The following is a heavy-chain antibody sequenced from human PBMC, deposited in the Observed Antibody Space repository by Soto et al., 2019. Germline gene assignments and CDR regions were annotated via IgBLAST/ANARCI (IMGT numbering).Heavy chain of an antibody. Sequence: AILSLTFAVCGVSISSRKWGNWVRLPPGKGLEWIGEIYHSGSPSHNPSLKSRITIPVDKSKNQSSMRVSSVTAADTAMSYCASVGGDGYFYYGMDVRGPETRDSLSS. J-gene: IGHJ6*02. CDR3: ASVGGDGYFYYGMDV. V-gene: IGHV4-4*02. CDR2: IYHSGSP. D-gene: IGHD3-10*01. CDR1: GVSISSRKW.